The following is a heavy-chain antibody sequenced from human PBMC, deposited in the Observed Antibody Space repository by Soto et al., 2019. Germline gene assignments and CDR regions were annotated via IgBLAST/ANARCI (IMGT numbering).Heavy chain of an antibody. Sequence: EVQLLESGGGLVQPGGSLRLSCAASGFTFSSYAMSWVRQAPGKGLEWVSAISGSGGSTYYADSVKGRFTISRDNSKNTLYLQMNSLRAEDTAVYYCARRECCSSTSCYDYWGQGTLVTVSS. CDR1: GFTFSSYA. D-gene: IGHD2-2*01. J-gene: IGHJ4*02. CDR3: ARRECCSSTSCYDY. CDR2: ISGSGGST. V-gene: IGHV3-23*01.